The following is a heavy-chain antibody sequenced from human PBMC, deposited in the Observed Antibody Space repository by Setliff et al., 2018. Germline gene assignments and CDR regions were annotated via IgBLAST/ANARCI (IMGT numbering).Heavy chain of an antibody. CDR2: VYYSGTT. CDR3: AGGGTYRYFDY. V-gene: IGHV4-61*01. J-gene: IGHJ4*02. CDR1: GGSISGASFRSYY. Sequence: SETLSLTCTVSGGSISGASFRSYYWSWIRQPPGKGLEFIGYVYYSGTTNYDPSLKSRVTIAVDTSKNKFSLKLRSVTAADTAIYYCAGGGTYRYFDYWGQGTLVTVSS.